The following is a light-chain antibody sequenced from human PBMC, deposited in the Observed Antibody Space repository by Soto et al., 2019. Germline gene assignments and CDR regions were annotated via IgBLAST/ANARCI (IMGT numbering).Light chain of an antibody. CDR2: QAS. CDR1: ESISRW. CDR3: QLYSVYSSWT. V-gene: IGKV1-5*03. J-gene: IGKJ1*01. Sequence: DIEMTQSPSTLSASVGDRVTITCRASESISRWLAWYQQKPGKVPKLLIYQASSLESGVPSRFSGSGSGTEFTLTISSLQTEDFATYYCQLYSVYSSWTFGQGPKVEIK.